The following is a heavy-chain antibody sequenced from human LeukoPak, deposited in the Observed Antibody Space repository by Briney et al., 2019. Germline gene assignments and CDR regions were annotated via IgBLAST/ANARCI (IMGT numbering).Heavy chain of an antibody. CDR1: GYTFSTYD. CDR2: INAGNGNT. CDR3: ARSGSSGSFDY. V-gene: IGHV1-3*01. D-gene: IGHD6-19*01. J-gene: IGHJ4*02. Sequence: ASVKVSCKASGYTFSTYDMHWVRQAPGQRLEWMGWINAGNGNTKYSQKFQGRVTITRDTSASTAYMELSSLRSEDTAVYYCARSGSSGSFDYWGQGTLVTVSS.